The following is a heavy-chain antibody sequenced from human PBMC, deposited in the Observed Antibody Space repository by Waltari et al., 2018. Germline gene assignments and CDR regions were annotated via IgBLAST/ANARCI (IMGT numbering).Heavy chain of an antibody. D-gene: IGHD3-10*01. J-gene: IGHJ5*02. CDR3: ARVSCASGTFYPNWFDP. CDR2: GYYSGNT. V-gene: IGHV4-39*07. Sequence: QLQLRESGPGLVKPSETLSLTCTVSGGSISSSSSYWGWIRQPPGKGLEWIGGGYYSGNTHYTPSLKGRGPILVDTSKNQFSLTLSSVTGADTAVYYCARVSCASGTFYPNWFDPWGQGILVTASS. CDR1: GGSISSSSSY.